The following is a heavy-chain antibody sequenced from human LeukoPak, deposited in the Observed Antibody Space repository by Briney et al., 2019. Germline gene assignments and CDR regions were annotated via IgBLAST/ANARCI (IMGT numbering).Heavy chain of an antibody. D-gene: IGHD3-9*01. CDR3: ARDKRSYDILTGYYSLYYYGMDV. CDR1: GYTFTIYG. J-gene: IGHJ6*02. CDR2: MSAYNGNT. Sequence: ASVTVSFTASGYTFTIYGISYVRQAPGQRLERMGWMSAYNGNTNYAQKLQGRVTMTTDTSTSTTYMELRSLRSDDTAVYYCARDKRSYDILTGYYSLYYYGMDVWGQGTTVTVSS. V-gene: IGHV1-18*04.